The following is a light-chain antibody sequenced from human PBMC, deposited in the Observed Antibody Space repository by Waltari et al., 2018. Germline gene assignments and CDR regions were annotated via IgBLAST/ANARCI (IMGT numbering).Light chain of an antibody. V-gene: IGKV3-20*01. Sequence: DIVLTQSPGTLSLSPGERATLSGRASQSVSSSYLAWYHQKPGQAPRRLIYGASSRATGIPDRFSGSGSGTDFSLTISRLEPEDVAVYYCQRYGSSPLTFGGGTKVEIK. J-gene: IGKJ4*01. CDR1: QSVSSSY. CDR2: GAS. CDR3: QRYGSSPLT.